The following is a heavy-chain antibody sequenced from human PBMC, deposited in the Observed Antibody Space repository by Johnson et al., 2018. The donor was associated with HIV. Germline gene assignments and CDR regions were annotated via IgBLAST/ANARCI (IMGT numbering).Heavy chain of an antibody. CDR2: ISYDGSNK. CDR1: GFTFSSYA. CDR3: ARNEYSNYGGRDAFDI. Sequence: QVQLVESGGVVVQPGGSLRLSCAASGFTFSSYAMHWVRQAPGKGLEWVAVISYDGSNKYYADSVKGRFTISRDNSKNTLYLQMNSRRAEDTAVYYCARNEYSNYGGRDAFDIWGQGTMVTVSS. D-gene: IGHD4-11*01. V-gene: IGHV3-30*04. J-gene: IGHJ3*02.